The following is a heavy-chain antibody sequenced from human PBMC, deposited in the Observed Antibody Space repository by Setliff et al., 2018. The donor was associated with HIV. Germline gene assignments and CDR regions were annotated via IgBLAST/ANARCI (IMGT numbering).Heavy chain of an antibody. CDR2: IRYDGSNK. Sequence: GGSLRLSCAPSEFTFSSYGMHWVRQAPGKGLEWESFIRYDGSNKKNVDSVKGRFTISRDNAKNSLYLQMNSLRAEDTAVYYCARDTEEDSVYRPFHIWGQGTMVTVSS. J-gene: IGHJ3*02. V-gene: IGHV3-30*02. CDR1: EFTFSSYG. D-gene: IGHD1-26*01. CDR3: ARDTEEDSVYRPFHI.